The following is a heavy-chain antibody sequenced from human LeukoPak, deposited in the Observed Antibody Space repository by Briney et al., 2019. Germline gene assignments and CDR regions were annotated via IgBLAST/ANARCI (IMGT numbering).Heavy chain of an antibody. Sequence: SETLSLTCTVSGGSTSSGGYYWSWIRQHPGKGLEWIGYIYYSGSTYYNPSLKSRVTISVDTSKNQFSLKLSSVTAADTAVYFCARAPDKAPYFDYWGQGTLVTVSS. J-gene: IGHJ4*02. CDR2: IYYSGST. D-gene: IGHD3-9*01. CDR1: GGSTSSGGYY. V-gene: IGHV4-31*03. CDR3: ARAPDKAPYFDY.